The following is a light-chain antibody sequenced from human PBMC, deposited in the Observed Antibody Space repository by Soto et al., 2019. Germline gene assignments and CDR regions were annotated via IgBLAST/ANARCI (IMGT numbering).Light chain of an antibody. CDR1: QNVATY. Sequence: VMTQSPANMSVSPGERVTLSCRASQNVATYVAWYQQKRGQAPRLLIYASSTRATDSPATFSGSGSGTQFSLTISSLQSEDSAVYYCQQYYLWGLSFGGGNKVEI. CDR3: QQYYLWGLS. CDR2: ASS. J-gene: IGKJ4*01. V-gene: IGKV3D-15*01.